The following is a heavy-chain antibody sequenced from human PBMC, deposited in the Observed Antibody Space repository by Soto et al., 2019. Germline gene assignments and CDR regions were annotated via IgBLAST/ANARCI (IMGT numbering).Heavy chain of an antibody. V-gene: IGHV3-7*03. CDR2: MNLDGSEK. Sequence: EVQLVESGGGLVQSGGSLRLSCAASGFTFSSYWMSWVRQVPGKGLEWVDNMNLDGSEKYYVDSMKGRFNISRYNAKNSLYLQMNSLRAEDTAVYYCTRRRGDIWGQGTMVTVSS. J-gene: IGHJ3*02. CDR1: GFTFSSYW. CDR3: TRRRGDI. D-gene: IGHD3-10*01.